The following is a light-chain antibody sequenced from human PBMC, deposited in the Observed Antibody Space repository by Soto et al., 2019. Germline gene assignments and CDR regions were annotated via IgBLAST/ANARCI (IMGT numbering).Light chain of an antibody. CDR3: QQSNSFPYT. CDR1: RGIAGG. Sequence: DIQMTQSPSSVSASLGDTVTITCRASRGIAGGLAWYQQKPGKAPKLLIYGASTLKSGVPLRFSGSVSGTAVTLTISGRHPDHFATYFCQQSNSFPYTFRPGTKLQIK. V-gene: IGKV1-12*01. CDR2: GAS. J-gene: IGKJ2*01.